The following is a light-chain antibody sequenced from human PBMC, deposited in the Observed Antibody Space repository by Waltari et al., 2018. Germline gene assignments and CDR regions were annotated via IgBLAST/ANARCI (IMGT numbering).Light chain of an antibody. CDR2: DDN. CDR3: CSYAGRYTWV. Sequence: QSALTQPASVSGSPGQSITISCTGTSSDVGNYNLVPWYQQYPGKAPKVMIYDDNRRPSGVSDRFSGSKSGNTASLTISGVQAEDEADYYCCSYAGRYTWVFGGGTKLTVL. J-gene: IGLJ3*02. CDR1: SSDVGNYNL. V-gene: IGLV2-23*01.